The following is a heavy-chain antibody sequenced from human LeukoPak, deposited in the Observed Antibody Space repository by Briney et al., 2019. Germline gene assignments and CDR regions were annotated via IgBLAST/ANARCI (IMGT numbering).Heavy chain of an antibody. CDR3: ARHRDYYDT. Sequence: SETLSLTCTVSGASINNNFWTWIRQPPGKGLEWIGYIFSSGSAKYNPSLKSRATISGDTSKNQISLKLTSVTAADTAVYFCARHRDYYDTWGHGTLVTVSS. CDR2: IFSSGSA. V-gene: IGHV4-59*08. CDR1: GASINNNF. J-gene: IGHJ4*01. D-gene: IGHD3-22*01.